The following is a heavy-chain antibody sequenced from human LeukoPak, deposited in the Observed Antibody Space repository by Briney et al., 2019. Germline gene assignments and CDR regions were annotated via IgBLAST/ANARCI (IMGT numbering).Heavy chain of an antibody. CDR2: ISYDGSNK. CDR3: ARNDFGNADY. V-gene: IGHV3-30*04. D-gene: IGHD4-17*01. Sequence: PGGSLRLSCAASGFTFSSYAMHWVRQAPGKGLEWVAVISYDGSNKYYADSVKGRFTISRDNSKNTLYLQMNSLRAEDTAVYYCARNDFGNADYWGQGTLVTVSS. J-gene: IGHJ4*02. CDR1: GFTFSSYA.